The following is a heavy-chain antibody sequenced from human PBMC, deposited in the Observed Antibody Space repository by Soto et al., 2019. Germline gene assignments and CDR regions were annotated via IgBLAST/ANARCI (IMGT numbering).Heavy chain of an antibody. J-gene: IGHJ3*02. Sequence: EVQLVESGGGLVQPGGSLRLSCAASGFTVSSNYMNWVRQAPGKGLEWVSVIYSGGSTYYADAVKGRFTISRDNSKNTLYLHMNSLRAEDTAVYYCARDRPKHGYSYGSDAFDIWGQGTMVTVSS. CDR3: ARDRPKHGYSYGSDAFDI. CDR2: IYSGGST. CDR1: GFTVSSNY. V-gene: IGHV3-66*01. D-gene: IGHD5-18*01.